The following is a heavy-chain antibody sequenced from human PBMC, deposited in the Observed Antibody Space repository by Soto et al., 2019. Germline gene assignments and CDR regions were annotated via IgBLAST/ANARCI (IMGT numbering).Heavy chain of an antibody. V-gene: IGHV4-59*12. D-gene: IGHD5-18*01. Sequence: PSETLSLTCTVSGGSISSYYWSWIRQPPGKGLEWIGYIYYSGSTYYNPSLKSRVTISVDTSKNQFSLKLSSVTAADTAVYYCVSGYSYGYYYYYGMDVWGQGTTVTVSS. CDR3: VSGYSYGYYYYYGMDV. CDR1: GGSISSYY. CDR2: IYYSGST. J-gene: IGHJ6*02.